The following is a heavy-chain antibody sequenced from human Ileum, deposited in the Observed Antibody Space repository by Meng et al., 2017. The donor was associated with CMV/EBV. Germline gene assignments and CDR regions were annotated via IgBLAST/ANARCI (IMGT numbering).Heavy chain of an antibody. J-gene: IGHJ4*02. CDR3: VRLTGNSWLDY. Sequence: QSQLQHAGPGLVKTPPTLLLPCAISGDSVSSTTVTWNWIRQSPSRGLEWLGRTYYRSKWFNDYALSVRGRITINPDISKNQLSLQLNSVTPEDTAVYYCVRLTGNSWLDYWGRGTLVTVSS. D-gene: IGHD6-13*01. CDR1: GDSVSSTTVT. V-gene: IGHV6-1*01. CDR2: TYYRSKWFN.